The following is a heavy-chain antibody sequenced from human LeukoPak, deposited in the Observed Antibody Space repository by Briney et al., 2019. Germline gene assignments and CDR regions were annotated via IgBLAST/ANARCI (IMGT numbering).Heavy chain of an antibody. CDR2: ISSSSSTI. Sequence: GGSLRLSCAASGFTFSSYSMNWVRQAPGKGLEWVSYISSSSSTIYYADSVKGRFTISRDNSKNTLYLQMNSLRAEDTAVYYCAKTPMVAVVGATALGYYYYYYMDVWGKGTTVTVSS. V-gene: IGHV3-48*01. D-gene: IGHD1-26*01. CDR1: GFTFSSYS. J-gene: IGHJ6*03. CDR3: AKTPMVAVVGATALGYYYYYYMDV.